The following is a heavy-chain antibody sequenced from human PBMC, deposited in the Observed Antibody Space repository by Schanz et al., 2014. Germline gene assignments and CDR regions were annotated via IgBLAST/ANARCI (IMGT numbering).Heavy chain of an antibody. D-gene: IGHD6-13*01. CDR1: GFSFNNYW. CDR2: IIHDGSEK. J-gene: IGHJ4*02. Sequence: EVQLVESGGGLVQPGGSLRLSCAASGFSFNNYWITWFRQAPGKGLEWVANIIHDGSEKFYVDSVKGRFTISRDNAKNSLYLQMDALRAEDTAVYYCARDLRNSRPSYYDQWGQGTLVTVSA. CDR3: ARDLRNSRPSYYDQ. V-gene: IGHV3-7*01.